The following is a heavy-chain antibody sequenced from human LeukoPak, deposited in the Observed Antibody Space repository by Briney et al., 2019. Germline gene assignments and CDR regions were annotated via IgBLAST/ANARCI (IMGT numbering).Heavy chain of an antibody. CDR3: ASGIAVAVF. Sequence: GGSLRLSCAASGFTFSSYGMHWVRQAPGKGLEWVAVISYDGSNKYYADSVKGRFTISRDNSKNTLYLQMNSLRAEDTAVYYCASGIAVAVFWGQGTLVTVSS. D-gene: IGHD6-19*01. CDR1: GFTFSSYG. CDR2: ISYDGSNK. J-gene: IGHJ4*02. V-gene: IGHV3-30*03.